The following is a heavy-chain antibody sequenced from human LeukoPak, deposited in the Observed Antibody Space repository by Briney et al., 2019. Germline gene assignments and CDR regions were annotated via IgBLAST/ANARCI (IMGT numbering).Heavy chain of an antibody. CDR1: GFIYSTYG. D-gene: IGHD1-26*01. CDR2: IRPEGSDK. J-gene: IGHJ4*02. CDR3: GKHDSASDY. Sequence: GGSLRLSCAASGFIYSTYGMHWVRQAPGKGLEWEAFIRPEGSDKSYADSVKGRFTISRDNSKNTLYLQMNTLRPEDTAVYYCGKHDSASDYCGQGTLVTVSS. V-gene: IGHV3-30*02.